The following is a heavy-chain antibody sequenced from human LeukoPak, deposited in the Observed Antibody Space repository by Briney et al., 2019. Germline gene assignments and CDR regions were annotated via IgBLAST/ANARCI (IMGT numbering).Heavy chain of an antibody. V-gene: IGHV3-21*04. CDR1: GFTFSNYS. J-gene: IGHJ4*02. CDR3: AKDRSSGWSDY. D-gene: IGHD6-19*01. Sequence: GGSLRLSCAASGFTFSNYSMNWVRQAPGKGLEWVSSISSRSSYIYYADSVKGRFTISRDNAKNSLYLQMNSLRAEDTAVYYCAKDRSSGWSDYWGQGTLVTVSS. CDR2: ISSRSSYI.